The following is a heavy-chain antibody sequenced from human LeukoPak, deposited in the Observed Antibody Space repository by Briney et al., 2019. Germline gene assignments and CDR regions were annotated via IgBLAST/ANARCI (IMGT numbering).Heavy chain of an antibody. J-gene: IGHJ4*02. CDR2: IIPKSGGT. D-gene: IGHD3-22*01. CDR3: AGVAGIDYYDSSGYPDY. CDR1: GYTFTGYF. V-gene: IGHV1-2*02. Sequence: ASVKVSCKASGYTFTGYFIHWVRQAPGQGLEWMGWIIPKSGGTNYAQKFQGRVTMTRDTSISTAYMELSRLTSDGTAVYYCAGVAGIDYYDSSGYPDYWGQGTLVTVSS.